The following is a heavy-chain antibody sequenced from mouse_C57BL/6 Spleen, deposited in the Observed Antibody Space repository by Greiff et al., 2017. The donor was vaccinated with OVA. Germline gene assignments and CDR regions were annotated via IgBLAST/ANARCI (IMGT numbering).Heavy chain of an antibody. Sequence: QVQLQQSGPELVKPGASVKLSCKASGYTFTSYDINWVKQRPGQGLEWIGWIYPRDGSTKYNEKFKGQATLTVDTSTSAAYMELHSLTSEDSAVYFCARRRGDEEDDGSSLYYYAMDYWGQGTSVTVSS. CDR3: ARRRGDEEDDGSSLYYYAMDY. D-gene: IGHD1-1*01. V-gene: IGHV1-85*01. CDR2: IYPRDGST. J-gene: IGHJ4*01. CDR1: GYTFTSYD.